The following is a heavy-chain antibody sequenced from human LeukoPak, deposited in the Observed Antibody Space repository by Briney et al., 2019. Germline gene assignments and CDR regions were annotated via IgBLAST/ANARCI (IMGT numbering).Heavy chain of an antibody. D-gene: IGHD3-22*01. Sequence: GGSLRLSCAASGFTFSYYGMDWVRQAPGKGLEWVASIQSDGSIEYYADSVKGRLIISRDNSKNTLFLQMNSLRADDTAVYYCARDIDSTGSYWYFDYWGQGTLVTVSS. V-gene: IGHV3-30*02. J-gene: IGHJ4*02. CDR1: GFTFSYYG. CDR2: IQSDGSIE. CDR3: ARDIDSTGSYWYFDY.